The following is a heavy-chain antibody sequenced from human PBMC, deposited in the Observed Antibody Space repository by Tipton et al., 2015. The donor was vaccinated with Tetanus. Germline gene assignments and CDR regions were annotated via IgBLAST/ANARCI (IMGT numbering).Heavy chain of an antibody. CDR1: GFILSNYW. V-gene: IGHV3-7*01. CDR2: INREGGGK. D-gene: IGHD3-16*02. J-gene: IGHJ4*02. CDR3: ASGPHYDNLRKSYLYFAY. Sequence: SLRLSCSASGFILSNYWMSWVRQAPGKGLEWVANINREGGGKYYVDSVKGRFTISRDEAKNSLYLQMSSLRAEDTAVYYCASGPHYDNLRKSYLYFAYWGQGTLVTVSS.